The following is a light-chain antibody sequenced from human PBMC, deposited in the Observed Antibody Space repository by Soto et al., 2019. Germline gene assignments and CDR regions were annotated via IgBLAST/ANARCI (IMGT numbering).Light chain of an antibody. J-gene: IGKJ2*01. CDR2: DVS. V-gene: IGKV1-5*01. Sequence: DIQMTQSPSTLAPSVGDTVTMTCRSSSKWLAWYQKKPGKAPKLLIYDVSNLERGVPPRFSGSTSGAESTLTITGLQPDDLGTYYCQHTTDFTFGQGTKVEIK. CDR1: SSSKW. CDR3: QHTTDFT.